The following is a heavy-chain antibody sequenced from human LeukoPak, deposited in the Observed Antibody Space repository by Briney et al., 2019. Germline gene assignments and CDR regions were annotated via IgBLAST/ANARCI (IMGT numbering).Heavy chain of an antibody. CDR3: ATSESQTKFDY. CDR2: IFPGDSDT. D-gene: IGHD1/OR15-1a*01. Sequence: KPGESLKISCQGSGYSFTSHWIGWVRQLPGKGLEWMGIIFPGDSDTAYSPSFQGQVTISANKSISTAYLQWSSLKASDTAMYYCATSESQTKFDYWGQGTLVAVSS. CDR1: GYSFTSHW. V-gene: IGHV5-51*01. J-gene: IGHJ4*02.